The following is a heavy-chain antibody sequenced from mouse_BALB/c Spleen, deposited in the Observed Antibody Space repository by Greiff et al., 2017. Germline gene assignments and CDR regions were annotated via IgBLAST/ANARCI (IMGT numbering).Heavy chain of an antibody. CDR1: GYTFTSYW. J-gene: IGHJ3*01. Sequence: VQLQQPGAELVRPGASVKLSCKASGYTFTSYWINWVKQRPGQGLEWIGNIYPSDSYTNYNQKFKDKATLTVDKSSSTAYMQLSSPTSEDSAVYYCTRELTTATEAYWGQGTLVTVSA. CDR2: IYPSDSYT. D-gene: IGHD1-2*01. CDR3: TRELTTATEAY. V-gene: IGHV1-69*02.